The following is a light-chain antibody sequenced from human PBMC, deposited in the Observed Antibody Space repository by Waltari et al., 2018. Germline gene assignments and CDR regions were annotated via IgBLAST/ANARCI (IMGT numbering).Light chain of an antibody. V-gene: IGLV1-51*01. CDR1: SSNIGHNY. CDR2: DND. CDR3: GTWDSSLSAEV. Sequence: QSVLTQPPSVSAAPRQKVTISCSGDSSNIGHNYESWYQQVSGTAPKLLIYDNDKRPSGIPDRFSGSTSGTSATLDITGLQTGDEAYYYCGTWDSSLSAEVFGGGTKLTVL. J-gene: IGLJ2*01.